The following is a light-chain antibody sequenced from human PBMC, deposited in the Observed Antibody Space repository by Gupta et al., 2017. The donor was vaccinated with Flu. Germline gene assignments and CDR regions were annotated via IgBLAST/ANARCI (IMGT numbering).Light chain of an antibody. Sequence: ITITCTATSSVVGGYKYVSWYQPHPAQAPHLILFNVSRRRSGIPGRFSGSKSDATASLTITGLQAEEEADYYCNSHASSTNLVVFGGGTKLTVL. CDR1: SSVVGGYKY. CDR3: NSHASSTNLVV. CDR2: NVS. J-gene: IGLJ2*01. V-gene: IGLV2-14*03.